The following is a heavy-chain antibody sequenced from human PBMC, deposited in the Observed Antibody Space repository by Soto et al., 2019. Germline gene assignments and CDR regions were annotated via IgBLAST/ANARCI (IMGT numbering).Heavy chain of an antibody. J-gene: IGHJ6*02. CDR3: AKSRNPDTAMVTNYYGMDV. CDR1: GGTFSSYA. Sequence: ASVKVSCKASGGTFSSYAISWVRQAPGQGLEWMGGIIPIFGTANYAQKFQGRVTITADESTSTAYMELSSLRSEDTAVYYCAKSRNPDTAMVTNYYGMDVWGQGTTVTVSS. V-gene: IGHV1-69*13. D-gene: IGHD5-18*01. CDR2: IIPIFGTA.